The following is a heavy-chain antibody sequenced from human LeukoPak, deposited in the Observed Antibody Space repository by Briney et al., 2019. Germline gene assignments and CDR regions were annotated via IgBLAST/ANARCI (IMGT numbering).Heavy chain of an antibody. D-gene: IGHD4-17*01. J-gene: IGHJ4*02. Sequence: SVKVSCKASGGTFSSYAISWVRQAPGQGLEWMGGIIPIFGTANYAQKFQGRVTITADESTSTAYMELSSLRSEDTAVYYCATHDYGDPQANYWGQGTLVTVSS. CDR3: ATHDYGDPQANY. CDR2: IIPIFGTA. CDR1: GGTFSSYA. V-gene: IGHV1-69*01.